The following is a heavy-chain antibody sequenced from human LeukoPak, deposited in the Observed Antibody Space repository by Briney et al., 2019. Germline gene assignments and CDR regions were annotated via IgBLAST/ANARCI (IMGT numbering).Heavy chain of an antibody. CDR2: VYTSGST. J-gene: IGHJ3*02. V-gene: IGHV4-61*02. D-gene: IGHD1-14*01. Sequence: SEALSLTCTVSGGSISSGSYDWSWIRQPAGKGLDWIGRVYTSGSTNYKPSLKSRVTMSVDTSKNQFSLKLSSVTAADTAVYYCARGTGNAFDIWGQGTMVTVS. CDR3: ARGTGNAFDI. CDR1: GGSISSGSYD.